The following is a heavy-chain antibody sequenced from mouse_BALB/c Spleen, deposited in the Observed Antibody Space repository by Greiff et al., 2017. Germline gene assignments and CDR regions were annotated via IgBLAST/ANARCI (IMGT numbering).Heavy chain of an antibody. J-gene: IGHJ4*01. CDR2: ISSGSSTI. V-gene: IGHV5-17*02. Sequence: EVQLVESGGGLVQPGGSRKLSCAASGFTFSSFGMHWVRQAPEKGLEWVAYISSGSSTIYYADTVKGRFTISRDNPKNTLFLQMTSLRSEDTAMYYCARSGNWAYYYAMDYWGQGTSVTVSS. CDR1: GFTFSSFG. CDR3: ARSGNWAYYYAMDY. D-gene: IGHD4-1*01.